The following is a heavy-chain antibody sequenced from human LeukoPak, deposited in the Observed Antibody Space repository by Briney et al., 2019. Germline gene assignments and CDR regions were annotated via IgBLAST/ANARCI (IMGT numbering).Heavy chain of an antibody. Sequence: GGSLRLSCAASGFTFSSYEMTWVRQAPGKGLEWVSDISSGGTNKYYADSVKGRFTISRDNAKNSLYLQMNSLRAEDTAIHYCARGEYCTGGSCYFDCWGQGTLVTVSS. CDR3: ARGEYCTGGSCYFDC. V-gene: IGHV3-48*03. D-gene: IGHD2-15*01. CDR2: ISSGGTNK. J-gene: IGHJ4*02. CDR1: GFTFSSYE.